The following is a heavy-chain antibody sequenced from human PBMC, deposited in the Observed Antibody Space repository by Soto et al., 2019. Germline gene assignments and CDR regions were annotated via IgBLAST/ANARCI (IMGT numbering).Heavy chain of an antibody. Sequence: PGGSLRLSCAASGFIFSDYYMSWVRQAPGKGLEWVSFISSSSSTIYYADSVKGRFTISRDNSKNTLYLQMNSLRAEDTAVYYCARSDVDTALGPYYYYGMDVWGQGTTVTVSS. D-gene: IGHD5-18*01. J-gene: IGHJ6*02. CDR2: ISSSSSTI. V-gene: IGHV3-11*04. CDR1: GFIFSDYY. CDR3: ARSDVDTALGPYYYYGMDV.